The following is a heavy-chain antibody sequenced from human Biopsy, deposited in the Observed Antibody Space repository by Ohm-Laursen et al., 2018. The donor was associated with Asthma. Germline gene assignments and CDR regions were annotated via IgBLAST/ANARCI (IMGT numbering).Heavy chain of an antibody. V-gene: IGHV1-24*01. CDR1: GYILTDLS. CDR3: ASDFPKDYVRYNFQF. D-gene: IGHD4-17*01. CDR2: HDHEEGGT. J-gene: IGHJ4*02. Sequence: ASVKVSCKISGYILTDLSMHWVRQAPGQGLEWMGEHDHEEGGTVNARRFQGRVTMTEDTSTDTAYMELSSLSSDDTAVYYCASDFPKDYVRYNFQFWGQGTLVTVSS.